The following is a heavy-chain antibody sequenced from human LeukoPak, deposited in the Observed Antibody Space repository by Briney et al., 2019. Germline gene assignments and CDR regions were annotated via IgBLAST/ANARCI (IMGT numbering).Heavy chain of an antibody. CDR2: INHSGST. CDR3: ARLRPGKSRGLYYYMDV. V-gene: IGHV4-34*01. D-gene: IGHD6-19*01. J-gene: IGHJ6*03. CDR1: GGSFSGYY. Sequence: SETLSLTCAVYGGSFSGYYWSWIRRPPGKGLEWIGDINHSGSTNYNPSLKSRVTISVDTSKNQFSLKLSSVTAADTAVYYCARLRPGKSRGLYYYMDVWGKGTTVTVSS.